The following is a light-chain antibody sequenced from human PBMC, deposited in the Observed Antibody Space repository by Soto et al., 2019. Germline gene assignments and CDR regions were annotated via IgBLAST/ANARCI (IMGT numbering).Light chain of an antibody. CDR2: LGS. J-gene: IGKJ1*01. CDR1: QIRLHSNGYNY. CDR3: MQALQTPPT. V-gene: IGKV2-28*01. Sequence: IVMSQSPLSPPVTPGKPGPNSRRSSQIRLHSNGYNYLDRYLQKPGQSPQLLIYLGSNRASGVPDRISGSGSGTDYTLEISRVEAEDVGVYYCMQALQTPPTFGQGTKVDNK.